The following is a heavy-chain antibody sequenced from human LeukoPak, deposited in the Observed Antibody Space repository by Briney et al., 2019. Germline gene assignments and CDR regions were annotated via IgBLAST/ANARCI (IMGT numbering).Heavy chain of an antibody. CDR1: GGSISSYY. CDR2: IYYSGST. V-gene: IGHV4-59*08. CDR3: ARLDSSGYYSFFDY. Sequence: SETLSLTCTVSGGSISSYYWSWIRQPPGKGLEWIGYIYYSGSTNYSPSLKSRVTISVDTSKNQFSLKLSSVTAADTAVYYCARLDSSGYYSFFDYWGQGTLVTVSS. J-gene: IGHJ4*02. D-gene: IGHD3-22*01.